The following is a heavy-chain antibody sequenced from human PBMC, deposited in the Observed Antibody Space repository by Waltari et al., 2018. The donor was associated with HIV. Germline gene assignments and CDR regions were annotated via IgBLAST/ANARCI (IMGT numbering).Heavy chain of an antibody. V-gene: IGHV3-30*02. Sequence: QVQLVESGGGVVQPGGSLRLSCAASGFTFSIYGMHWVRPAPGKGLEWVAFIRYDGSNKYYADSVKGRFTISRDNSKNTLYLQMNSLRAEDTAVYYCAKDLTETYYYGSGSYWGQGTLVTVSS. D-gene: IGHD3-10*01. J-gene: IGHJ4*02. CDR1: GFTFSIYG. CDR3: AKDLTETYYYGSGSY. CDR2: IRYDGSNK.